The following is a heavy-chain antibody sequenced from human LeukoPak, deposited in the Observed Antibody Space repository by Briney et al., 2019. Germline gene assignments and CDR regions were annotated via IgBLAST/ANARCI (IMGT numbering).Heavy chain of an antibody. D-gene: IGHD1-14*01. CDR1: GFTFSSYA. J-gene: IGHJ4*02. CDR2: ISGSGGST. Sequence: GGSLRLSCVAFGFTFSSYAMSWVRQAPGKGLEWVSAISGSGGSTYYADSVKGRFTISRDNAKNSLFLQMNSLRVEETAVYYCFTGGGYWGQGTLVTVSS. V-gene: IGHV3-23*01. CDR3: FTGGGY.